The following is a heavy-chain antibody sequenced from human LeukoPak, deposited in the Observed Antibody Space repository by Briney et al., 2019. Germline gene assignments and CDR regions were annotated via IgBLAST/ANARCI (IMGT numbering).Heavy chain of an antibody. CDR3: ARQVGSSSALPIDY. D-gene: IGHD6-6*01. Sequence: GGSLRLSCAASGFTFSSYSMNWVRQAPGKWLEWVSSISSSSSYIYYADSVKGRFTISRDNAKNSLYLQVNSLRAEDTAVYYCARQVGSSSALPIDYWGQGTLVTVSS. CDR1: GFTFSSYS. J-gene: IGHJ4*02. V-gene: IGHV3-21*01. CDR2: ISSSSSYI.